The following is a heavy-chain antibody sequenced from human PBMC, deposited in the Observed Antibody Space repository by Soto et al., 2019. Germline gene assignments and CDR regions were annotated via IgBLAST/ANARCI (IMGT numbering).Heavy chain of an antibody. Sequence: LSLTCTVSGGSISSNYWTWIRQPPGKGLEWIGYVYNSGSTNYNPSLKSRVTISEDTSKSQFSLKVNSMTAADTAVHYCARYRREAVAGYTLDNWGQGILVTVSS. J-gene: IGHJ4*02. V-gene: IGHV4-59*01. CDR3: ARYRREAVAGYTLDN. CDR1: GGSISSNY. CDR2: VYNSGST. D-gene: IGHD6-13*01.